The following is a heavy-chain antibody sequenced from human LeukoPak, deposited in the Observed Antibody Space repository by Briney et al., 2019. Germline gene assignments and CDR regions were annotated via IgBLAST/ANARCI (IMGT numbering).Heavy chain of an antibody. J-gene: IGHJ4*02. CDR3: ARARYYDFWSGYYPFDY. Sequence: ASVKVSCKASGGTFSSYAISWVRQAPGQGLEWMGRIIPIFGTANYAQKFQGRVTITTDESTSTAYMELSSLRSEDTAVYYCARARYYDFWSGYYPFDYWGQGTLVTVSS. CDR2: IIPIFGTA. V-gene: IGHV1-69*05. CDR1: GGTFSSYA. D-gene: IGHD3-3*01.